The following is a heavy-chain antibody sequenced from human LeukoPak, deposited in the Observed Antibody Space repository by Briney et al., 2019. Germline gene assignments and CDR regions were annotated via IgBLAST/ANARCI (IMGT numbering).Heavy chain of an antibody. CDR3: ARGISRYGLGIGDY. Sequence: GASVKVSFKASGYTFTSYDINWVRQATGQGLEWMGWMNPNSGNTGYAQKFQGRVTITRNTSISTAYMELSSLRSEDTAVYYCARGISRYGLGIGDYWGQGTLVTVSS. J-gene: IGHJ4*02. D-gene: IGHD5-18*01. V-gene: IGHV1-8*03. CDR2: MNPNSGNT. CDR1: GYTFTSYD.